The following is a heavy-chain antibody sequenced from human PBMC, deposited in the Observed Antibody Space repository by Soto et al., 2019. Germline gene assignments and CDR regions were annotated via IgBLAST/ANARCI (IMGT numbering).Heavy chain of an antibody. V-gene: IGHV1-69*01. D-gene: IGHD4-17*01. CDR1: GGTFSSYA. Sequence: QVQLVQSGAEVEKPGSSVKVSCKASGGTFSSYAISWVRQAPGQGLEWMGGIIPIFGTANYAQKFQGRVTITADESTSTAYMELSSLRSEDTAVYYCARVTPTPRYYYYYGMDVWGQGTTVTVSS. CDR3: ARVTPTPRYYYYYGMDV. J-gene: IGHJ6*02. CDR2: IIPIFGTA.